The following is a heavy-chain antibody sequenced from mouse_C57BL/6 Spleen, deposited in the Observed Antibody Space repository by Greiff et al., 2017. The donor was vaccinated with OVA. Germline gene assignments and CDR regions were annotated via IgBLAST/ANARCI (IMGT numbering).Heavy chain of an antibody. Sequence: CEASGIDFSRYWMCWVRRAPGKGLEWIGEINPDSSTINYAPSLKDKFIISRDNAKNTLYLQMSKVRSEDTALHYCARTYYGNYFDYWGQGTTLTVSS. D-gene: IGHD2-10*01. CDR3: ARTYYGNYFDY. J-gene: IGHJ2*01. V-gene: IGHV4-1*01. CDR2: INPDSSTI. CDR1: GIDFSRYW.